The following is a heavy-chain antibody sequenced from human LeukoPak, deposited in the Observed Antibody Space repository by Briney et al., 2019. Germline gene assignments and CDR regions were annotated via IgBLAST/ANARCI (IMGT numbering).Heavy chain of an antibody. CDR3: ARDVASGYDRRFDP. CDR1: GFTFNTYS. V-gene: IGHV3-21*01. Sequence: PGGSLRLSCAASGFTFNTYSMNWVRQAPEKGLECVSSISTSGNYIHYADSVRGRFTPSRDNAKNSLYLQMNSLRVDDTAVYYCARDVASGYDRRFDPWGQGTLVTVSS. D-gene: IGHD5-12*01. J-gene: IGHJ5*02. CDR2: ISTSGNYI.